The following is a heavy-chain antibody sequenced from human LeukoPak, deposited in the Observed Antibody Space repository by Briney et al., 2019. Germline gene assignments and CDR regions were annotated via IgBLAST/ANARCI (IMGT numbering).Heavy chain of an antibody. D-gene: IGHD6-13*01. CDR3: ASSSWAGYYFDY. CDR1: GGSISSSSYY. Sequence: SETLSLTCTVSGGSISSSSYYWAWLRQPPGKGLEWIGNIYFTGSTYYNPSLRSRVTISVDTSKNQFSLKLSSVTAADTAVYYCASSSWAGYYFDYWGQGTLVTVSS. V-gene: IGHV4-39*01. CDR2: IYFTGST. J-gene: IGHJ4*02.